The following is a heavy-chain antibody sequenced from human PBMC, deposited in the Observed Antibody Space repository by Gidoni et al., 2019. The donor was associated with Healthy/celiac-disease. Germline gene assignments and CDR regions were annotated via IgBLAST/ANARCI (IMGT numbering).Heavy chain of an antibody. CDR2: MKSKTEGVTT. J-gene: IGHJ6*02. D-gene: IGHD5-12*01. V-gene: IGHV3-15*01. CDR3: TTDHCLGYSGYWGIFGGMDV. CDR1: GLSFRNDT. Sequence: EEQREACGGGLVKPGGSRRLSCASSGLSFRNDTMRGTRRAPGKGLEWIGRMKSKTEGVTTDYAAPVKGRFTISRDDSTNTLYLQMNSMKTEDTAVYYCTTDHCLGYSGYWGIFGGMDVWGQGTTVTVSS.